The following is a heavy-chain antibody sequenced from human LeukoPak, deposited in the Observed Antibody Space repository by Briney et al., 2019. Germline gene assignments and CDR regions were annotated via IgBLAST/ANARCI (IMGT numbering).Heavy chain of an antibody. J-gene: IGHJ4*02. V-gene: IGHV1-18*01. CDR3: ARGYYCSGGSCYSGCFDN. CDR1: GYTFTSYG. D-gene: IGHD2-15*01. Sequence: ASVKVSCKASGYTFTSYGISWVRQAPGQGLELMGWISAHNGNTKYAQKLQGRATMTTDTSTSTAYMELRNLRSDDTAVYYCARGYYCSGGSCYSGCFDNWGQGTLVTVSS. CDR2: ISAHNGNT.